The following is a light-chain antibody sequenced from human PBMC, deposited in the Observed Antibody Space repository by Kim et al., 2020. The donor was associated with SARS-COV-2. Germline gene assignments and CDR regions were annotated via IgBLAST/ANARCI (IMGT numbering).Light chain of an antibody. CDR1: QGIRND. CDR3: LQDYKYPRT. V-gene: IGKV1-6*01. CDR2: SAS. J-gene: IGKJ2*01. Sequence: AIQMTQSPSSLSASVGDRVIITCRASQGIRNDLGWYHHKPGQAPKLLIYSASTLQSGVPSRFSGSGSGTDFTLTISNLQPEDFATYYCLQDYKYPRTFGQGTKLEI.